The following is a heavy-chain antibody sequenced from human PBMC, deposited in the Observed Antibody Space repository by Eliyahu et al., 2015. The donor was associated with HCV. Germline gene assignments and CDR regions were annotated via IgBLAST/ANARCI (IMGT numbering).Heavy chain of an antibody. D-gene: IGHD2-2*01. J-gene: IGHJ6*02. CDR3: ARGGYCSSTSCLFYYYYGMDV. V-gene: IGHV1-18*01. CDR2: ISAYNGNT. Sequence: QVQLVQSGAEVKKPGASVKVSCKASGYTFTSYGISWVRQAPGQGLEWMGWISAYNGNTNYAQKLQGRVTMTTDTSTSTAHMELRSLRSDDTAVYYCARGGYCSSTSCLFYYYYGMDVWGQGTTVTVSS. CDR1: GYTFTSYG.